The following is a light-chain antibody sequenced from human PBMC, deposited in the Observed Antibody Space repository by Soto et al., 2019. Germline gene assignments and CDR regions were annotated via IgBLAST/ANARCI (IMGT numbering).Light chain of an antibody. J-gene: IGKJ3*01. V-gene: IGKV1-27*01. CDR2: AAS. CDR1: QGISYY. Sequence: DIQMTQSPPSLSASVGDSVTITCRASQGISYYLAWYQQRPGKVPKLLVYAASTLQSGVPSRLIGGGSGTDLSLTINSLQPEDFGTYFCQNYKSAPFTFGPGTKVDL. CDR3: QNYKSAPFT.